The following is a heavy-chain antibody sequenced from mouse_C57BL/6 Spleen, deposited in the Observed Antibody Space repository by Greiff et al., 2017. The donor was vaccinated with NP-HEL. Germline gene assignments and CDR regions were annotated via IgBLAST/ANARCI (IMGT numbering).Heavy chain of an antibody. J-gene: IGHJ1*03. Sequence: QVQLQQPGAELVKPGASVKLSCKASGYTFTSYWMHWVKQRPGQGLEWIGMIHPNSGSTNYNEKFKSKATLTVDKSSSTAYMQLSSLTSEDSAVYYCARSGGWDDWYFDVWGTGTTVTVSS. CDR1: GYTFTSYW. D-gene: IGHD4-1*01. CDR3: ARSGGWDDWYFDV. CDR2: IHPNSGST. V-gene: IGHV1-64*01.